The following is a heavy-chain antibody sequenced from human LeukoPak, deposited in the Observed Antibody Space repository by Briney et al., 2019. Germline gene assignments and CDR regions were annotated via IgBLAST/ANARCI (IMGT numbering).Heavy chain of an antibody. CDR3: AGAANYYYYYMDV. CDR1: GYSFTTYW. CDR2: IYPSDSDT. V-gene: IGHV5-51*01. D-gene: IGHD6-25*01. J-gene: IGHJ6*03. Sequence: GESLKISCKGSGYSFTTYWISWVRKMPGKGLEWMGIIYPSDSDTRYSPSFQGQVTISADKSISTAYLQWSSLKASDTAMYYCAGAANYYYYYMDVWGKGTTVTVSS.